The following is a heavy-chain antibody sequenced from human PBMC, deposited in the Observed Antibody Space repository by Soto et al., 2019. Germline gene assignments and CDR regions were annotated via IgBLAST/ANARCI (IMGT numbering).Heavy chain of an antibody. J-gene: IGHJ4*02. Sequence: GSLRLSCAASGFTFSSYAMSWVRQAPGKGLEWVSAISGSGGSTYYADSVKGRFTISRDNSKNTLYLQMNSLRAEDTAVYYCAKDHIEVSSYFIAARTFLALNYWGQGTLVTVSS. CDR3: AKDHIEVSSYFIAARTFLALNY. D-gene: IGHD6-6*01. CDR2: ISGSGGST. V-gene: IGHV3-23*01. CDR1: GFTFSSYA.